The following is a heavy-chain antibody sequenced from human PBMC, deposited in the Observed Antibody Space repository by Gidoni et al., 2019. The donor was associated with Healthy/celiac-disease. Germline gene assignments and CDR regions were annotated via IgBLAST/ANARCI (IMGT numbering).Heavy chain of an antibody. CDR3: ARYPRARAVAGTYYFDY. CDR1: GFTFSRHW. D-gene: IGHD6-19*01. Sequence: EVQLVESGGGLVQPGGSLRLSCAASGFTFSRHWMSWVRQAPGKGLEWVANRKQDGSEKYYVDSVKGRFTISRDNAKNSLYLQMNSLRAEDTAVYYCARYPRARAVAGTYYFDYWGQGTLVTVSS. V-gene: IGHV3-7*03. J-gene: IGHJ4*02. CDR2: RKQDGSEK.